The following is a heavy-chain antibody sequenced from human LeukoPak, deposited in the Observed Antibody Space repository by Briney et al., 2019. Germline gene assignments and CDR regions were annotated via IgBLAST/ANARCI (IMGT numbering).Heavy chain of an antibody. CDR2: ISYDGSNK. V-gene: IGHV3-30*18. J-gene: IGHJ6*02. CDR1: GFTFSSYG. Sequence: PGGSLRLSCATSGFTFSSYGMHWVRQAPGKGLEWVAVISYDGSNKYYADSVKGRFTISRDNSKNTLYLQMNSLRAEDTAVYYCAKDRGSVYYYYGMDVWGQGTTVTVSS. CDR3: AKDRGSVYYYYGMDV.